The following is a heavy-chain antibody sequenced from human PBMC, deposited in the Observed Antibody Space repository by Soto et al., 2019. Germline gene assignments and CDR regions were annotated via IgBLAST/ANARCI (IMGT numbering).Heavy chain of an antibody. V-gene: IGHV4-34*01. CDR3: ARGARVGATPKQYSPLVY. J-gene: IGHJ4*02. Sequence: SGTLSLSCAVYGGSFSGYYWSWIRKPPGKGLEWIGEINHSGSTNYNPSLKSRVTISVDTSKNQFSLKLSSVTAADTAVYYCARGARVGATPKQYSPLVYWGQGTLVTVSS. CDR2: INHSGST. D-gene: IGHD1-26*01. CDR1: GGSFSGYY.